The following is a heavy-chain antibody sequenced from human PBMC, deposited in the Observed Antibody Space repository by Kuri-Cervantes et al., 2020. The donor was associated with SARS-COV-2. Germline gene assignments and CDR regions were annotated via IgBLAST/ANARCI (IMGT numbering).Heavy chain of an antibody. CDR1: GGSFSGYY. CDR3: ARGITDYGDYGYYYGMDV. CDR2: IKHSGST. V-gene: IGHV4-34*01. D-gene: IGHD4-17*01. Sequence: SETLSLTCAVYGGSFSGYYWSWIRQPPGKGLEWIGEIKHSGSTNYNPSLKSRVTISVDTSKNQFSLQLSSVTAADTAVYYCARGITDYGDYGYYYGMDVWGQGTTVTVSS. J-gene: IGHJ6*02.